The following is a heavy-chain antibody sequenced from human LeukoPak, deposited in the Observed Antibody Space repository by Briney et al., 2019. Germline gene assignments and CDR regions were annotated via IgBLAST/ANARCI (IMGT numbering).Heavy chain of an antibody. J-gene: IGHJ1*01. V-gene: IGHV3-23*01. D-gene: IGHD6-13*01. CDR2: ISGSASST. Sequence: GGSLRLSCAASGFTFSTYAMSWVRQAPGKGLEWVSAISGSASSTSYADSVKGRSTISRDNSKNTLWLQMNSLRADDTAVYYCAKDSTAGGNFQHWGQGTLVTVSS. CDR1: GFTFSTYA. CDR3: AKDSTAGGNFQH.